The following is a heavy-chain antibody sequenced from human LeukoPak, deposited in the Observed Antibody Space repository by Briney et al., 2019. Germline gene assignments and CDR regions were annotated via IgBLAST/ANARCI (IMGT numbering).Heavy chain of an antibody. Sequence: GGSLRLSCAASGFTFSSYAMSWVRQAPGKGLEWVSAISGSGGSTYYADSVKGRFTISRDNSKNTLYLQMNSLRAEDTAVYYCAKSTGDLLWFGEPLFDYWGQGTLVTVSS. J-gene: IGHJ4*02. CDR2: ISGSGGST. CDR1: GFTFSSYA. D-gene: IGHD3-10*01. CDR3: AKSTGDLLWFGEPLFDY. V-gene: IGHV3-23*01.